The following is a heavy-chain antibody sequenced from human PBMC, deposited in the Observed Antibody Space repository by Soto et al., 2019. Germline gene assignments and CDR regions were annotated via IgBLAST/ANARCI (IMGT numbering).Heavy chain of an antibody. CDR2: ISYDGSNK. Sequence: QVQLVESGGGVVQPGRSLRLSCAASGFTFSSYAMHWVRQAPGKGLEWVAVISYDGSNKYYADSVKGRFTISRDNSKNTLYLHMNSLRAEDTAVYYCASTPYCISTSCSDMDVWGQGTTVTVSS. D-gene: IGHD2-2*01. CDR1: GFTFSSYA. J-gene: IGHJ6*02. V-gene: IGHV3-30-3*01. CDR3: ASTPYCISTSCSDMDV.